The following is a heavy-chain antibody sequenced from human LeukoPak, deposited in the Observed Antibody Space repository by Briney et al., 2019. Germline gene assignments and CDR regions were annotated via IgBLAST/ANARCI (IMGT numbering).Heavy chain of an antibody. D-gene: IGHD3-10*01. J-gene: IGHJ4*02. CDR1: GFTFSSYS. Sequence: GGSLRLSCAASGFTFSSYSMNWVRQAPGKGLEWVSSISSSSSYIYYADSVKGRFTISRDNAKNSLYLQMNSLRAEDTAVYYCARAPVRYYGSGSYYEEEVFDYWGQGTLVTVSS. V-gene: IGHV3-21*01. CDR2: ISSSSSYI. CDR3: ARAPVRYYGSGSYYEEEVFDY.